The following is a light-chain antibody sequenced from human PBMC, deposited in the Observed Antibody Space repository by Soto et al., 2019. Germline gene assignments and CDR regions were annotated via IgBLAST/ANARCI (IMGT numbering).Light chain of an antibody. CDR2: DVS. J-gene: IGLJ1*01. CDR1: SSDVGGYNY. CDR3: SSYTISNTLV. V-gene: IGLV2-14*01. Sequence: QSAPTQPASVSGSPGQSITISCTGTSSDVGGYNYVSWYQQYPGKAPKLMIYDVSNRPSGVSNRFSGSKSGNTASLTISGLQAEDEADYYSSSYTISNTLVFGSGTKVTVL.